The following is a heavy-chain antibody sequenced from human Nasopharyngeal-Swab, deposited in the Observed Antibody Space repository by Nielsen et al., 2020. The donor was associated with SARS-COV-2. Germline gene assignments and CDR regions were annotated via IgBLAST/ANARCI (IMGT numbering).Heavy chain of an antibody. J-gene: IGHJ4*02. D-gene: IGHD3-10*01. V-gene: IGHV3-11*04. Sequence: GGSLRLSCAASGFTFSDYYMAWVRQAPGKGLEWLSYISASGRNTDSADSVKGRFTSSRDNANNLLFLQMNSLRAEDTAVYFCATGGDVNYFDYWGQGTLVTVSS. CDR2: ISASGRNT. CDR1: GFTFSDYY. CDR3: ATGGDVNYFDY.